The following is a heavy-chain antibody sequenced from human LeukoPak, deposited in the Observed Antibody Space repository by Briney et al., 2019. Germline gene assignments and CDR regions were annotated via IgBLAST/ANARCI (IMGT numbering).Heavy chain of an antibody. CDR2: IYHSGST. CDR1: GGSISSGGYS. CDR3: ATLADCSGGSCYYGFDY. D-gene: IGHD2-15*01. J-gene: IGHJ4*02. V-gene: IGHV4-30-2*01. Sequence: ASETLSLTCAVSGGSISSGGYSWSWIRQPPGKGLEWIGYIYHSGSTYYNPSLKSRVTISVDRSKNQFSLKLSSVTAAHTAVYYCATLADCSGGSCYYGFDYWGQGTLVTVSS.